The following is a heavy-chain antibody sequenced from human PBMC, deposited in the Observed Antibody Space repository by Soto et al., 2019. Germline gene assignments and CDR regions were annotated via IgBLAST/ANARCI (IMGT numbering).Heavy chain of an antibody. J-gene: IGHJ6*02. CDR3: ARDQDVSNYHGMDV. CDR2: IIPIFGTA. Sequence: QVQLVQSGAEVKKPGSSVKVPCKASGGTFSSYAISWVRQAPGQGLEWMGGIIPIFGTANYAQKFQGRVTITADESTSTAYMELSSLRSEDTAVYYCARDQDVSNYHGMDVWGQGTTVTVSS. V-gene: IGHV1-69*12. D-gene: IGHD4-4*01. CDR1: GGTFSSYA.